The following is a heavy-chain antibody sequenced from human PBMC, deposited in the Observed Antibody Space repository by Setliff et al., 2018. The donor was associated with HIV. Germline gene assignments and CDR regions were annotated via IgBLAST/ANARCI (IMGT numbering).Heavy chain of an antibody. CDR2: VYYSGTT. V-gene: IGHV4-39*07. CDR3: VIRPDVDWLSKSGTFDD. J-gene: IGHJ4*02. D-gene: IGHD3-9*01. CDR1: GDSITSSDSC. Sequence: SETLSLTSTVSGDSITSSDSCWGWIRQPPGKGLEWIGSVYYSGTTNYNPSLKRRVTIAVDTSKNQFYLKMNSVTAADTAVYYCVIRPDVDWLSKSGTFDDWGQGTLVTVSS.